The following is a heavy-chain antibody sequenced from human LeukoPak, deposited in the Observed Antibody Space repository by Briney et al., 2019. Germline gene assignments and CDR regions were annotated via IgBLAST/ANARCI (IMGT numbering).Heavy chain of an antibody. CDR1: GFTFSSYS. J-gene: IGHJ4*02. V-gene: IGHV3-48*01. Sequence: GGSLRLSCAASGFTFSSYSMNWVRQAPGKGLEWVSYISSHSATIYYADSVKGRFTISRDNAKNSLYLQMNSLRAEDTAVYYCARVKDGDYWGQGTLVTVSS. CDR2: ISSHSATI. CDR3: ARVKDGDY.